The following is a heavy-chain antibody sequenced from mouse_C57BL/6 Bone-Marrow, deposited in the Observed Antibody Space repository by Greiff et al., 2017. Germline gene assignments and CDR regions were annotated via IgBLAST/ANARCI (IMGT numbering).Heavy chain of an antibody. J-gene: IGHJ2*01. V-gene: IGHV1-69*01. CDR1: GYTFTSYW. CDR3: AREGYYGSSAFDY. Sequence: VQLQQPGAELVMPGASVKLSCKASGYTFTSYWMHWVKQRPGQGLEWIGEIDPSDSYTNYNQKFKGKSTLTVDKSSSTAYMQLSSLTSEDSAVYYCAREGYYGSSAFDYWGQGTTLTVSS. CDR2: IDPSDSYT. D-gene: IGHD1-1*01.